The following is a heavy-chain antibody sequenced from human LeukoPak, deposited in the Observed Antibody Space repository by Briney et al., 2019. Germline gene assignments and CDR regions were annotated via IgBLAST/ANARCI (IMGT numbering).Heavy chain of an antibody. CDR1: GGTFSSYA. Sequence: SVKVSCKASGGTFSSYAISWVRQAPGQGLEWMGRIIPIFGTANYAQKFRGRVTITTDESTSTAYMELSSLRSEDTAVYYCARDLAYCGGDCYWYYFDYWGQGTLVTVSS. CDR3: ARDLAYCGGDCYWYYFDY. D-gene: IGHD2-21*02. V-gene: IGHV1-69*05. CDR2: IIPIFGTA. J-gene: IGHJ4*02.